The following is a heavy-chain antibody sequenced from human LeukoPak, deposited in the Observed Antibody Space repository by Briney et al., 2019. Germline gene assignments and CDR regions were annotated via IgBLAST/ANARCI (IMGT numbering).Heavy chain of an antibody. V-gene: IGHV1-3*01. CDR2: INAGNGNT. CDR3: ATRSHGGNSGYYYYYGMDV. J-gene: IGHJ6*02. CDR1: GYTFTSYA. D-gene: IGHD4-23*01. Sequence: ASVKVSCKASGYTFTSYAMHWVRQAPGQRLEWMGWINAGNGNTKYSQKFQGRITITRDTSASTAYMELSSLRSEDTAVYYCATRSHGGNSGYYYYYGMDVWGQGTTVTVSS.